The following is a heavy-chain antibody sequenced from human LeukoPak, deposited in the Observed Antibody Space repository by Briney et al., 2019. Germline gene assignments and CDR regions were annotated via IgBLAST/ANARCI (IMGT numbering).Heavy chain of an antibody. Sequence: PGGSLRLSCAASGFTFSSYAMHWVRQAPGKGLEWVAVISYDGSNKYYADSVKGRFTISRDNSKNTLYLQMNSLRAEDTAVYYCARDYYYDSSGYPKPYYYYGMDVWGQGTTVTVSS. V-gene: IGHV3-30-3*01. CDR1: GFTFSSYA. CDR2: ISYDGSNK. J-gene: IGHJ6*02. CDR3: ARDYYYDSSGYPKPYYYYGMDV. D-gene: IGHD3-22*01.